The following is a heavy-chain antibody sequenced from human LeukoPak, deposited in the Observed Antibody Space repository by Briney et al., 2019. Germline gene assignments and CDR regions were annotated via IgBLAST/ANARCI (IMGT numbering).Heavy chain of an antibody. CDR3: ARVGSFVGQPNV. CDR2: IYYSGST. CDR1: GGSISSYY. J-gene: IGHJ4*02. V-gene: IGHV4-59*01. Sequence: SETLSLTCTVSGGSISSYYWSWIRQPPGKRLEYIGYIYYSGSTNYNPSLKSRVTISVDTSKNQFSLKLSSVTAADTAVYYCARVGSFVGQPNVWGQGTLVTVSS. D-gene: IGHD3-10*01.